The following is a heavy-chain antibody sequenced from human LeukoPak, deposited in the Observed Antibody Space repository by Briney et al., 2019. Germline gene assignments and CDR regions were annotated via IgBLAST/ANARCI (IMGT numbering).Heavy chain of an antibody. CDR2: IYYSGST. D-gene: IGHD1-1*01. Sequence: NTSETLSLTCTVSGGSISSSSYYWGWIRQPPGKGLEWIGSIYYSGSTYYNPSLKSRVTISVDTSKNQFSLKLSSVTAADTAVYYCARQGTSYSVHWRGGWFDPWGQGTLVTVSS. V-gene: IGHV4-39*01. CDR1: GGSISSSSYY. J-gene: IGHJ5*02. CDR3: ARQGTSYSVHWRGGWFDP.